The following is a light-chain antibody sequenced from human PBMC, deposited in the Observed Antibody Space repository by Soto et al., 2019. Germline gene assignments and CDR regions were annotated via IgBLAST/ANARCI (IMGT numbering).Light chain of an antibody. Sequence: DIQVTQSPSSLSASVGDRVTITCQASQDISNYLNWYQQKPGKAPKLLLYDASNLETGVPSRFSGSGSGTDFTFTISSLQPEAIATYDCQQYDKLPPITFGQGTRLEIK. CDR3: QQYDKLPPIT. CDR1: QDISNY. CDR2: DAS. V-gene: IGKV1-33*01. J-gene: IGKJ5*01.